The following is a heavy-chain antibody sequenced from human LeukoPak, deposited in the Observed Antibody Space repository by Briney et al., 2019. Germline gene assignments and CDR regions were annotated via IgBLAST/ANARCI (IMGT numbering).Heavy chain of an antibody. Sequence: GGSLRLSCAASGFTFDDYAMHWVRHAPGKGLEWVSGISWNSGSIGYADSVKGRFTISRDNAKNSLYLQMNSLRAEDTALYYCAKDRSGYPYDAFDIWGQGTMVTVSS. D-gene: IGHD3-22*01. CDR3: AKDRSGYPYDAFDI. CDR1: GFTFDDYA. CDR2: ISWNSGSI. V-gene: IGHV3-9*01. J-gene: IGHJ3*02.